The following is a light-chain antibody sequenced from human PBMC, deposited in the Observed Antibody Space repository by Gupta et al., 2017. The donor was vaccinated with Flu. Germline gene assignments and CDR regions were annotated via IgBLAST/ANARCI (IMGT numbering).Light chain of an antibody. V-gene: IGKV1-39*01. CDR3: RQRYMNPRT. Sequence: DIQMTQSPSSLSASVGDRVTITCRASEHVGAYLSWYQQKPGEPPKLLIYSASTLQTGVPSRFSGSRYSAAYTLSIISRLPADFVTYYCRQRYMNPRTFGPGTXVEI. CDR1: EHVGAY. CDR2: SAS. J-gene: IGKJ4*02.